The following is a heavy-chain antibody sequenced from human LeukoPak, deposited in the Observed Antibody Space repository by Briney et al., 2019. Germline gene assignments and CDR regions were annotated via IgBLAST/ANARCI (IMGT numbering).Heavy chain of an antibody. CDR3: VPSCTGGSCSPSPDF. Sequence: GGSLRLSCAASGFTFSSYAMSWVRQAPGKGLEWVSTISVSVGSTYYADSVKGRFTISRDNSKNTLYLQMNSLRAEDTAVYYCVPSCTGGSCSPSPDFWGQGTLVTVSS. D-gene: IGHD2-15*01. CDR1: GFTFSSYA. J-gene: IGHJ4*02. CDR2: ISVSVGST. V-gene: IGHV3-23*01.